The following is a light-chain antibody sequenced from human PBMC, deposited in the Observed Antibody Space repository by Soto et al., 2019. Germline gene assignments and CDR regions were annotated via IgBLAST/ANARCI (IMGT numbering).Light chain of an antibody. J-gene: IGKJ1*01. CDR1: QNISRF. CDR3: QQSYNSPLT. CDR2: GVS. Sequence: DIQMSQSQSSLSASVGDRVAITCRASQNISRFLNWYQQKQGRAPNLLIYGVSTLQVGVPSRFSGSGFGTDFSLTIISRQPADFGTYYCQQSYNSPLTFGQGTKVDIK. V-gene: IGKV1-39*01.